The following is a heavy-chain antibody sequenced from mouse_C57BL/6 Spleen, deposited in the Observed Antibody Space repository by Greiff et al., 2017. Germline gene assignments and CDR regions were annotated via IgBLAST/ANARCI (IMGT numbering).Heavy chain of an antibody. CDR3: VRDPSHYYCSSLYAMDY. D-gene: IGHD1-1*01. V-gene: IGHV10-3*01. Sequence: EVQRVESGGGLVQPKGSLKLSCAASGFTFNTYAMHWVRQAPGKGLECVARIRSKSSNYATYYADTVKDRFTISRDDSQSMLYLPMNNLNTEDTALYYCVRDPSHYYCSSLYAMDYWGQGTSVTVSS. CDR2: IRSKSSNYAT. J-gene: IGHJ4*01. CDR1: GFTFNTYA.